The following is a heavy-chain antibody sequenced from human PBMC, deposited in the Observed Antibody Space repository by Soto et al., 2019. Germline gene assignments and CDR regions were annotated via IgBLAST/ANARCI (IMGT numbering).Heavy chain of an antibody. CDR3: AAEGPFGRSSSVDY. D-gene: IGHD6-6*01. V-gene: IGHV1-58*01. J-gene: IGHJ4*02. Sequence: SVKVSCKASGFTFTSSAVQWVRQARGQRLEWIGWIVVGSGNTNYAQKFQERVTITRDMSTSTAYMELSSLRSEDTAVYYCAAEGPFGRSSSVDYWGQGTLVTVSS. CDR2: IVVGSGNT. CDR1: GFTFTSSA.